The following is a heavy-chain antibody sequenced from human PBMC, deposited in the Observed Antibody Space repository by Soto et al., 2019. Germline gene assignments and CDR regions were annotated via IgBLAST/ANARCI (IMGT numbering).Heavy chain of an antibody. CDR3: ARVANLIPIFHGLDA. Sequence: QVQLVQSGAEVKKPGASVKVSCKASGYTFTKYGITWVRQAPGQGLEWLGWISGYNGNTNFAQRLKGRVNMTTDTSTTTAYMELRSLRPDDTAIYYCARVANLIPIFHGLDARGQGTTVTVSS. V-gene: IGHV1-18*04. D-gene: IGHD3-3*01. CDR2: ISGYNGNT. CDR1: GYTFTKYG. J-gene: IGHJ6*02.